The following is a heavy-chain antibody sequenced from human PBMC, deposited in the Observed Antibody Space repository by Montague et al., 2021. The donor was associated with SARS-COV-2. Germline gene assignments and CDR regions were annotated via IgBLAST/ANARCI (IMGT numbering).Heavy chain of an antibody. Sequence: SQTLSLTCGVSGGPLSGYYWSWIRQPPGKGLEWIGYIYYSGSTNYNPSLKSRVTISVDTSKNQFPLKLSSVTAADTAVYYCARAGSGSYSFYYYYGMDVWGQGTTVTVSS. V-gene: IGHV4-59*08. CDR2: IYYSGST. CDR1: GGPLSGYY. CDR3: ARAGSGSYSFYYYYGMDV. J-gene: IGHJ6*02. D-gene: IGHD3-10*01.